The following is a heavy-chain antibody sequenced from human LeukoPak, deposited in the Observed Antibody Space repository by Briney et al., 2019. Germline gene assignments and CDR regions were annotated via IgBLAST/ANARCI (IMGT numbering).Heavy chain of an antibody. CDR3: ASRQSKWEYFDY. CDR2: IWYDGSNK. J-gene: IGHJ4*02. D-gene: IGHD1-26*01. V-gene: IGHV3-33*01. CDR1: GFTFSSYG. Sequence: PGGSLRLSCAASGFTFSSYGMHWVRQAPGKGLEWVAVIWYDGSNKYYADSVKGRFTISRDNSKNTLYLQMNSLRAEDTAVYYCASRQSKWEYFDYWSQGTLVTVSS.